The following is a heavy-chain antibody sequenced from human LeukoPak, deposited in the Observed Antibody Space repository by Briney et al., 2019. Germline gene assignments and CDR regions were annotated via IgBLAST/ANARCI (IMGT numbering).Heavy chain of an antibody. CDR3: ARDRVDSWFDP. J-gene: IGHJ5*02. D-gene: IGHD5-12*01. CDR1: GGSISSSNC. CDR2: IYYSGST. Sequence: TSGTLSLTCAVSGGSISSSNCWSWVRQPPGKGLEWIGYIYYSGSTNYNPSLKSRVTISVDTSKDQFFLKLSSVTAADTAVYYCARDRVDSWFDPWGQGTLVTVSS. V-gene: IGHV4-4*02.